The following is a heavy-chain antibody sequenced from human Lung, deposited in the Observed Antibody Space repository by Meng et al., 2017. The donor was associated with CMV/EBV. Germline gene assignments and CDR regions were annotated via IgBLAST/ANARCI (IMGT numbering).Heavy chain of an antibody. CDR1: GGAXSIYS. J-gene: IGHJ5*02. CDR2: IIPKLGVT. Sequence: SXXVSXKASGGAXSIYSISWVRQARGQGREWMGGIIPKLGVTNYAQKFQGRVTNTADKSTSTASMELSSLRSKDTAVYYCAKNRGRYCSGGGCYSYGYFDPWXQGTLVTVSS. D-gene: IGHD2-15*01. CDR3: AKNRGRYCSGGGCYSYGYFDP. V-gene: IGHV1-69*10.